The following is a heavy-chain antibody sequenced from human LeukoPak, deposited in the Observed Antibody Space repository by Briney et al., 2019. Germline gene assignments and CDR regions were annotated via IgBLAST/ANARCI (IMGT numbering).Heavy chain of an antibody. CDR2: IYYSGST. Sequence: SETLSLTCTVSGGSISSYYWSWIRQPPGKGLEWIGYIYYSGSTNYNPSLKSRVTISVDTSKNQFSLKLSSVTAADTAVYCCARHVGAYYDILTGYYKLRAFDIWGQGTMVTVSS. D-gene: IGHD3-9*01. CDR3: ARHVGAYYDILTGYYKLRAFDI. J-gene: IGHJ3*02. CDR1: GGSISSYY. V-gene: IGHV4-59*08.